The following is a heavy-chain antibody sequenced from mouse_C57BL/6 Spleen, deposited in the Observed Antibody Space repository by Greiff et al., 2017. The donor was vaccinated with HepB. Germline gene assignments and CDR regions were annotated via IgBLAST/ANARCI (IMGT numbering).Heavy chain of an antibody. Sequence: EVRVVESGGGLVRPGGSLKLSCAASGFTFSSYTMSWVRQTPEKRLEWVATISGGGGNTYYPDSVKGRFTISRDNATNTLYLQMSSLRSEDTALYYCARHAPSGFAYWGQGTLVTVSA. J-gene: IGHJ3*01. V-gene: IGHV5-9*01. CDR3: ARHAPSGFAY. CDR2: ISGGGGNT. CDR1: GFTFSSYT.